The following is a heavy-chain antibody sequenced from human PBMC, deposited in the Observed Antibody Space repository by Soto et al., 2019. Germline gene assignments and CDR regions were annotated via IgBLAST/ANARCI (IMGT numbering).Heavy chain of an antibody. V-gene: IGHV3-30*04. CDR1: GFTFSYYA. D-gene: IGHD6-25*01. CDR2: ISNDGSQK. J-gene: IGHJ4*02. CDR3: ARAGGGYLDY. Sequence: QVQLEESGGGVVQPGRSLRLSCAASGFTFSYYALHWVRQAPGKGLEWVAYISNDGSQKLYTDSVKGRLSISRDNSKNTPYLEMNSLRAEDTAVYYCARAGGGYLDYWGQGSLVTVSS.